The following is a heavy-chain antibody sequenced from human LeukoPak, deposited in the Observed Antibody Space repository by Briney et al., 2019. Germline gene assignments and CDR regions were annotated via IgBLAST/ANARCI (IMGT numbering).Heavy chain of an antibody. CDR2: TYYWSKWYN. J-gene: IGHJ4*02. CDR1: GDSVSSNSAA. V-gene: IGHV6-1*01. D-gene: IGHD4-17*01. CDR3: ARDPQTTVTSQPYFGSSGYFDY. Sequence: SQTLSLTCAISGDSVSSNSAAWNWIRQSPSRGLEWLGRTYYWSKWYNDYAVSVKSRITINPDTSKNQFSLQLNSVTPEDTAVYYCARDPQTTVTSQPYFGSSGYFDYWGQGTLVTVSS.